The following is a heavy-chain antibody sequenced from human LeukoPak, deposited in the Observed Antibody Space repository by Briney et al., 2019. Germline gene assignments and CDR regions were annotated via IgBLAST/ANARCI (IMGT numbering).Heavy chain of an antibody. Sequence: SETLSLTCTVSGGSISGYFWSWIRQPAGKGLEWVGRVYTSGSTNYNPSLKSRVTMSVDTSKNQFSLKLSSVTAADTAVYYCARALTGTSFFDYWGQGTLVTVSS. J-gene: IGHJ4*02. CDR3: ARALTGTSFFDY. CDR1: GGSISGYF. D-gene: IGHD1-7*01. V-gene: IGHV4-4*07. CDR2: VYTSGST.